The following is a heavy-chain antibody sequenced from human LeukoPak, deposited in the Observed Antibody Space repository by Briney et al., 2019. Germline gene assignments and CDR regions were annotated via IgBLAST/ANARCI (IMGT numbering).Heavy chain of an antibody. CDR2: MATSGNTI. D-gene: IGHD2-15*01. Sequence: PGGSLRLSCVVSGITFSGYSMIWVRQAPGKGLEWLSFMATSGNTIFYAESVKDRFTISRDNAKKSLYLQMNSLRDEDTAVYYCASRRSCSGAGCYGIDFDYWGQGTLVTVSS. CDR1: GITFSGYS. J-gene: IGHJ4*02. CDR3: ASRRSCSGAGCYGIDFDY. V-gene: IGHV3-48*02.